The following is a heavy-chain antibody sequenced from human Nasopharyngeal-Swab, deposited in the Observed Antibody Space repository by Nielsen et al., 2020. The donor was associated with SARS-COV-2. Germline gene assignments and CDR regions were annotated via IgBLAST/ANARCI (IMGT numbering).Heavy chain of an antibody. V-gene: IGHV1-46*01. CDR3: ARDRVAAAGTGSDYYYYYYMDV. CDR2: INPSGGST. J-gene: IGHJ6*03. Sequence: WVRQAPGQGLEWMGIINPSGGSTSYAQKFQGRVTMTRDTSTSTVYMELSSLRSEDTAVYYCARDRVAAAGTGSDYYYYYYMDVWGKGTTVTV. D-gene: IGHD6-13*01.